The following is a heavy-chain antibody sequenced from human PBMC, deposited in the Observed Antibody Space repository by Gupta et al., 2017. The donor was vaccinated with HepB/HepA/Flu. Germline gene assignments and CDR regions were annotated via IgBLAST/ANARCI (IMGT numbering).Heavy chain of an antibody. Sequence: EVQLVESGGGLIQSGGSLRLACAASGFNINSNYMMWVRQAPGKGLEWVSISYSGGIESYADSVKGRFTISRDISENTLNLQMSSLRVEDTAVYYCARGLGGSYFIDLWGQGNLVTVSS. CDR1: GFNINSNY. CDR3: ARGLGGSYFIDL. V-gene: IGHV3-53*01. CDR2: SYSGGIE. D-gene: IGHD3-10*01. J-gene: IGHJ4*02.